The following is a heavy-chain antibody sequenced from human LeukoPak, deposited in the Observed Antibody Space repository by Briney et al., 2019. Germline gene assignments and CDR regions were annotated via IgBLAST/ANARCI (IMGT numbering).Heavy chain of an antibody. CDR2: ISSSSDSI. V-gene: IGHV3-48*01. J-gene: IGHJ4*02. Sequence: GXXLRLSCAASGFTFSNYNMNWVRQAPGKGLEWISYISSSSDSIYYKDSVKGRFTIYRDNGKNSLYLQINSLRAEDTAVYYCAPDTYSLEKDYWGQGILVTVSS. CDR3: APDTYSLEKDY. CDR1: GFTFSNYN. D-gene: IGHD2-15*01.